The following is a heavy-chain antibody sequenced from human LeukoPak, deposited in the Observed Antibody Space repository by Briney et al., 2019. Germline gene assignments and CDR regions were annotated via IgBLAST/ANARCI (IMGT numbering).Heavy chain of an antibody. CDR2: MSYDGSNK. D-gene: IGHD3-3*01. Sequence: PGGSLRLSCAASGFTFRSYAMHWVRQAPGKGLEWVAVMSYDGSNKYYADSVKGRFTVSRDNSNNTLCLQMNSLRAEDTAVYYCARGPYYDFWSGYGGLDYWGQGTLVTVSS. CDR3: ARGPYYDFWSGYGGLDY. J-gene: IGHJ4*02. V-gene: IGHV3-30-3*01. CDR1: GFTFRSYA.